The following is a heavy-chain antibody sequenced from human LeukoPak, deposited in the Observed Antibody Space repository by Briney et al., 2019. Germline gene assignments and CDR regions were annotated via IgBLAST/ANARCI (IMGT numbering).Heavy chain of an antibody. CDR1: GLTVSSNY. Sequence: GGSLRLSCAASGLTVSSNYMSWVRQAPGKGLEWVSVIYSDGSTYYADSVKGRFTISRDHSKNTLYLQMNSLRAEDTAVYYCARGYYGLNYFDYWGQGTLATVSS. V-gene: IGHV3-53*01. CDR2: IYSDGST. J-gene: IGHJ4*02. D-gene: IGHD3-16*01. CDR3: ARGYYGLNYFDY.